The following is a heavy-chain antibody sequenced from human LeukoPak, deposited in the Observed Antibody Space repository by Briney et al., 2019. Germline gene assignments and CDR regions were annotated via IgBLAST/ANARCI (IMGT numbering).Heavy chain of an antibody. CDR1: GGSISSHY. D-gene: IGHD1-1*01. CDR2: ISGSGGST. J-gene: IGHJ4*02. V-gene: IGHV3-23*01. CDR3: AKGGTVLFDY. Sequence: ETLSLTCTVPGGSISSHYWSWIRQTPGKGLEWVSAISGSGGSTYYADSVKGRFTISRDNSKNTLYLQMNSLRAEDTAVYYCAKGGTVLFDYWGQGTLVTVSS.